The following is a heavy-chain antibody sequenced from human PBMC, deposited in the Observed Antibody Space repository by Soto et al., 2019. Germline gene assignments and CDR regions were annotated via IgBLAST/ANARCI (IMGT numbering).Heavy chain of an antibody. Sequence: QVQLVQSGDEVRKPGSSVKVSCKASGYIFVNYGIAWVRQAPGQGLEWMGWITPYSGNTHYASKVQGRLTMXTXTXXSTAYLDLGSLTSGDTALYYCAMVDNYVTPTPQDVWGKGTTVTVSS. J-gene: IGHJ6*04. V-gene: IGHV1-18*01. CDR1: GYIFVNYG. CDR3: AMVDNYVTPTPQDV. D-gene: IGHD3-16*01. CDR2: ITPYSGNT.